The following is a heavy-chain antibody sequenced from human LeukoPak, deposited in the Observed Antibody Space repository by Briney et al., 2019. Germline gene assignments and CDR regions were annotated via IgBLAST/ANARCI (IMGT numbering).Heavy chain of an antibody. CDR1: GGSFSGYY. CDR2: IYYSGST. Sequence: PSETLSLTCAVYGGSFSGYYWSWIRQPPGKGLEWIGYIYYSGSTNYNPSLKSRVTISVDTSKNQFSLKLSSVTAADTAVYYCARSEEGATYYFDYWGQGTLVTVSS. J-gene: IGHJ4*02. D-gene: IGHD1-26*01. CDR3: ARSEEGATYYFDY. V-gene: IGHV4-59*01.